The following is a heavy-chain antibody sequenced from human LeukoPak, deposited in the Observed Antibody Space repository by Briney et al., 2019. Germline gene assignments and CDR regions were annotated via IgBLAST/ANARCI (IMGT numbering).Heavy chain of an antibody. D-gene: IGHD3-10*01. CDR2: IDHSGNT. Sequence: SETLSLTCAVSGGSFSGHYWSWIRQSPGEGLEWIGEIDHSGNTNYNPSLKSRVTISVDTSKKQFSLKLSSVTAADTAVYYCARGVDYYGVWGQGTLVTVSS. V-gene: IGHV4-34*01. CDR1: GGSFSGHY. CDR3: ARGVDYYGV. J-gene: IGHJ4*02.